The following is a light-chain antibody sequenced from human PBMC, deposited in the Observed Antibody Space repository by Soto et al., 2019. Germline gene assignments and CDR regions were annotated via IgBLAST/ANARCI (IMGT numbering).Light chain of an antibody. Sequence: DIQITQSPSSLFASVGDRAILPCRESQTISSHLNWYRPKPGKAPNLLVYAASSLQSGVPSRFTGSGAGTDFTLTISSLQPEDFETYLCQQSYTTTITFGQGTRLEIK. J-gene: IGKJ5*01. CDR1: QTISSH. CDR2: AAS. V-gene: IGKV1-39*01. CDR3: QQSYTTTIT.